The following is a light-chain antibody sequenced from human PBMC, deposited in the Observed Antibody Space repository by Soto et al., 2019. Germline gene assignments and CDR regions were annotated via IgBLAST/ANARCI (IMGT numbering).Light chain of an antibody. CDR1: QSVSSSY. Sequence: EIVLTQSPGTLSLSPGERATLSCRASQSVSSSYLAWYQQKPGQAPRLLIYGASSRATGIPDRFSGSGSGTDFTLTISRLEPXDFXXXXXXXYGSSPWTFGQGTKVEIK. J-gene: IGKJ1*01. CDR3: XXYGSSPWT. V-gene: IGKV3-20*01. CDR2: GAS.